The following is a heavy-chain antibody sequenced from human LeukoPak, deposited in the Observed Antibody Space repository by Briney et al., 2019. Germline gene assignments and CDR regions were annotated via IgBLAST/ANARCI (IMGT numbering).Heavy chain of an antibody. V-gene: IGHV3-21*01. Sequence: KPGGSLRLSCAASGFTFNDYTMTWVRQAPGKGLEWVPSITGDCNYIFYADSVKGRFTISRDNAQNSLFLELNSLRGEDTAVYYCARERNFYYFDYWGQGALVAVSS. D-gene: IGHD3-3*01. CDR2: ITGDCNYI. CDR3: ARERNFYYFDY. CDR1: GFTFNDYT. J-gene: IGHJ4*02.